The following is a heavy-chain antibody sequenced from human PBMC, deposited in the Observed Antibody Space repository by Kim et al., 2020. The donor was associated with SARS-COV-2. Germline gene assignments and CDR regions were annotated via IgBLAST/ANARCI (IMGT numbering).Heavy chain of an antibody. D-gene: IGHD6-13*01. CDR2: ISGSGGST. CDR1: GFTFSSYA. J-gene: IGHJ4*02. CDR3: AKMLQQQLTQTETDY. Sequence: GGSLRLSCAASGFTFSSYAMSWVRQAPGKGLEWVSAISGSGGSTYYADSVKGRFTISRDNSKNTLYLQMNSLRAEDTAVYYCAKMLQQQLTQTETDYWGQGTLVTVSS. V-gene: IGHV3-23*01.